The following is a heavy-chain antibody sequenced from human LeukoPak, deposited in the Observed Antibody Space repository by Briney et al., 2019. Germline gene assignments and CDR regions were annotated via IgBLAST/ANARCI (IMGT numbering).Heavy chain of an antibody. CDR2: ISSSRGTI. J-gene: IGHJ4*02. CDR3: ASGRFYDTSGYRPFDY. V-gene: IGHV3-48*01. Sequence: GGSLRLSCAASGFTFSSYDMNWVRQAPGKGLEWVSYISSSRGTIYYADSVKGRFTISRDNAKNSLYLQMNSLRAEDTAVYYCASGRFYDTSGYRPFDYWGQGTLVTVSS. CDR1: GFTFSSYD. D-gene: IGHD3-22*01.